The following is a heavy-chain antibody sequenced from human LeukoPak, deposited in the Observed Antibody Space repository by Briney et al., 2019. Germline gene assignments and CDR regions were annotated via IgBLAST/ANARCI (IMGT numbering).Heavy chain of an antibody. Sequence: GGSLRLSCAASGFTFSSYGMHWVRQAPGKGLEWVAVIWYDGSNKYYGDSVKGRFTISRDNAKNSLYLQMNSLRAEDTAVYYCARALSYSYGSMDFWGQGTLVIVPS. V-gene: IGHV3-33*01. J-gene: IGHJ4*02. CDR1: GFTFSSYG. CDR2: IWYDGSNK. CDR3: ARALSYSYGSMDF. D-gene: IGHD5-18*01.